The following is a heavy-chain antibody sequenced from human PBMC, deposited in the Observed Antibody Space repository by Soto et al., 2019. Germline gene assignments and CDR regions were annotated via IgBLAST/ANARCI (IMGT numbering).Heavy chain of an antibody. Sequence: GGSLRLSCKASGFTFSSYGMHWVRQAPGKGLEWVAVVWFDGSTTYYADSVKGRFTISRDNSKNTLYLQMTSLRAEDTAVYYCAGSPALSGYPYYYYYYMDVWGKGSTVTVSS. CDR3: AGSPALSGYPYYYYYYMDV. CDR1: GFTFSSYG. J-gene: IGHJ6*03. CDR2: VWFDGSTT. V-gene: IGHV3-33*01. D-gene: IGHD5-12*01.